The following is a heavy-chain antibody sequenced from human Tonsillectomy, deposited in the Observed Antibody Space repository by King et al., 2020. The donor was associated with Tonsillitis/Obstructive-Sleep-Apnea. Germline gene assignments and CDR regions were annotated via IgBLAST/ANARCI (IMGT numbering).Heavy chain of an antibody. Sequence: HEQLVQSGAEVKKPGASVKVSCKASGYTFTGYYMHWVRQAPGQGLEWMGWINPNSGGTNYAQKFQGRVTMTRDTSISTAYMELSRLRSDDTAVYYCARDSEHSSSHPDYWGQGTLVTVSS. D-gene: IGHD6-6*01. J-gene: IGHJ4*02. CDR2: INPNSGGT. V-gene: IGHV1-2*02. CDR1: GYTFTGYY. CDR3: ARDSEHSSSHPDY.